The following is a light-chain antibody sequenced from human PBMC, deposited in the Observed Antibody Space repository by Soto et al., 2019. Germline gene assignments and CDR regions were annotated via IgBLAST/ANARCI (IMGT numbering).Light chain of an antibody. CDR3: AVLDDSLNGLWV. Sequence: QAVVTQPPSASGTPGQKVTIVCSGRTSNIGTNSVNWYQQLPGRAPKLLIYSNNQRPSGVPDRFSGSKSGTSASLAISGLQSEDEADYYCAVLDDSLNGLWVFGGGTKLTVL. CDR1: TSNIGTNS. J-gene: IGLJ3*02. V-gene: IGLV1-44*01. CDR2: SNN.